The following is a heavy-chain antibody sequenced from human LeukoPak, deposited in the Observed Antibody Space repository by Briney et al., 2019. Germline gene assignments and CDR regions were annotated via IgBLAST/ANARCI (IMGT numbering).Heavy chain of an antibody. CDR2: INPNSGGT. J-gene: IGHJ4*02. CDR3: ARLVPYSSGWYFDY. CDR1: GYTFSGYY. D-gene: IGHD6-19*01. V-gene: IGHV1-2*02. Sequence: ASVKVSCKASGYTFSGYYMHWVRQAPGQGLEWMGWINPNSGGTNYAQKFQGRVTMTRDTSISTAYMELSRLRSDDTAVYYCARLVPYSSGWYFDYWGQGTLVTVSS.